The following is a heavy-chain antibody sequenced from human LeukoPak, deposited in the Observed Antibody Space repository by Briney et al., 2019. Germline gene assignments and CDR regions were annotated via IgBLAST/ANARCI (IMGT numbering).Heavy chain of an antibody. J-gene: IGHJ3*02. V-gene: IGHV3-23*01. CDR3: AREGYGSGSYEDI. CDR2: INSGAGST. D-gene: IGHD3-10*01. Sequence: GGSLRLSCAGSGFTFSDFWMTWVRQAPGKGLEWVSTINSGAGSTYYADSVKGRFTISRDNSKNTLSLQMNSLRDDDTAVYYCAREGYGSGSYEDIWGQGTMVTVSS. CDR1: GFTFSDFW.